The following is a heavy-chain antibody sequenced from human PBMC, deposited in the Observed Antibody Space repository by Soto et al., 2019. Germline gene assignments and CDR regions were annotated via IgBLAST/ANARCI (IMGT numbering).Heavy chain of an antibody. CDR2: IWSDGENK. Sequence: QVQLVESGGGVVRPGRSLRLSCTASGITFSAYGMHWVRQAPGKGLEWVAVIWSDGENKYYGDSVKGRFTISRDNSKNTLYLQMNSLRAEDTAVYYCATGTYSSDIGEASDIWGQGTMVTVSS. V-gene: IGHV3-33*01. CDR1: GITFSAYG. D-gene: IGHD3-10*01. J-gene: IGHJ3*02. CDR3: ATGTYSSDIGEASDI.